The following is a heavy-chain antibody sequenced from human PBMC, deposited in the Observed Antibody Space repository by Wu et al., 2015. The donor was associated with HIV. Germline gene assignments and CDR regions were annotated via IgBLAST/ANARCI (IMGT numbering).Heavy chain of an antibody. CDR1: GYTFTENF. J-gene: IGHJ5*02. V-gene: IGHV1-46*01. Sequence: LAQPGFLLRKTGDSVTISCKVSGYTFTENFINWVRQAPGKGLEWMGIINPSGGSTSYAQKFQGRVTMTRDTSTSTVYMELSSLRSEDTAVYYCAGDHCSSTSCYGRNWFDPWGQGTLVTVSS. CDR3: AGDHCSSTSCYGRNWFDP. CDR2: INPSGGST. D-gene: IGHD2-2*01.